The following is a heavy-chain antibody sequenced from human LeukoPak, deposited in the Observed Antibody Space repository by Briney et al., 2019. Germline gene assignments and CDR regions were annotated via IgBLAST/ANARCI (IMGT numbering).Heavy chain of an antibody. CDR1: GFTFSNYA. J-gene: IGHJ4*02. Sequence: GGSLRLSCAASGFTFSNYAMSWVRQAPGKGLEWVSGINVSGGSTFYADSVRGRFTISRDNSKNTLYLQMNSLRAEDTAVYYCARTRCTSCYALDYWGQGTLVTVSS. CDR2: INVSGGST. CDR3: ARTRCTSCYALDY. V-gene: IGHV3-23*01. D-gene: IGHD2-2*01.